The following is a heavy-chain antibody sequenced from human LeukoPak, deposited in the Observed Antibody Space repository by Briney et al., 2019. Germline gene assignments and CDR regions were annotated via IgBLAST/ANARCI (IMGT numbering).Heavy chain of an antibody. V-gene: IGHV4-39*01. CDR2: IYYSGST. J-gene: IGHJ4*02. CDR1: GGSISSCSYY. D-gene: IGHD1-7*01. Sequence: PSETLSLTCTVSGGSISSCSYYWGWIRQPPGKGLEWIGRIYYSGSTYYNPSLKSRVTISVDTSKNQFSLKLSSVTAADTAVYFCARGNYDYFDSWGEGTLVTVSS. CDR3: ARGNYDYFDS.